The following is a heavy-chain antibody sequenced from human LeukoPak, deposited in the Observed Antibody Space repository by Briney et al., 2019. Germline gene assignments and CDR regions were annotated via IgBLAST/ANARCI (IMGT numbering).Heavy chain of an antibody. D-gene: IGHD3-16*01. Sequence: SETLSLTCTVSGGSISSYYWSWIRQPAGKGLEWIGRIYTSGSTNYNPSLKSRVTMSVDTSKNQFSLKLSSVTAADTAVYYCARGGDYVWGSLYYFDYWGQRTLVTVSS. J-gene: IGHJ4*02. CDR1: GGSISSYY. CDR2: IYTSGST. CDR3: ARGGDYVWGSLYYFDY. V-gene: IGHV4-4*07.